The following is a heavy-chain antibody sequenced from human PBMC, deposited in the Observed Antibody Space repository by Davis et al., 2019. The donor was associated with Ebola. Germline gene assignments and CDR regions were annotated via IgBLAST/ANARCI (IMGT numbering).Heavy chain of an antibody. V-gene: IGHV3-30*02. CDR1: GFTFSISG. CDR3: SRDAREVATNY. D-gene: IGHD5-24*01. CDR2: IRSDGSVK. Sequence: GGSLRLSCAASGFTFSISGMHWVRQAPGKGLEWVAFIRSDGSVKYYADSLKGRFTISRDYSKNTLYLQMNSLRAEDTAVYYCSRDAREVATNYWGQGTLVTVSS. J-gene: IGHJ4*02.